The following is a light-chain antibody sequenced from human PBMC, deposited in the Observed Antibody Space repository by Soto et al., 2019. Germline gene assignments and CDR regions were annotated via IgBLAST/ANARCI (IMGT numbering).Light chain of an antibody. J-gene: IGKJ4*01. V-gene: IGKV3-15*01. CDR1: QSISRN. CDR2: GAS. Sequence: EIVMTQSPATLSVSPGERATLSCTASQSISRNLAWYQQKPGQAPRLLIYGASTRATGIPARFSGSGSGTEFTLTISSLQSEDFAVYYCQQFNNWPPVTFCWGTKVDIX. CDR3: QQFNNWPPVT.